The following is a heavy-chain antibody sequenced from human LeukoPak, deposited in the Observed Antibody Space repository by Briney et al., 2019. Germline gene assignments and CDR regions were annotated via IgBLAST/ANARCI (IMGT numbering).Heavy chain of an antibody. Sequence: ASVKVSCKASGYTFTGYYMHWVRQAPGQGLEWMGWINPNSGGTNYAQKFQGRVTMTRDMSTSTVYMELSSLRSEDTAVYYCARDPYYGGNSGDYWGQGTLVTVSS. CDR2: INPNSGGT. CDR1: GYTFTGYY. CDR3: ARDPYYGGNSGDY. V-gene: IGHV1-2*02. J-gene: IGHJ4*02. D-gene: IGHD4-23*01.